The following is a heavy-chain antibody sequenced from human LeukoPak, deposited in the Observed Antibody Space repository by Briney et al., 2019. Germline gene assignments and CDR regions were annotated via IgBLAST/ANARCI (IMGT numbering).Heavy chain of an antibody. V-gene: IGHV3-9*01. CDR1: GFTFDDYA. D-gene: IGHD3-22*01. Sequence: RSGRSLRLSCAASGFTFDDYAMHWVRQAPGKGLEWVSGISWNSGSIGYADSVKGRFTISRDNAKNSLYLQMNSLRAEDTALYYCAKSSSEYYYDSSGYYPDYWGQGTLVTVSS. J-gene: IGHJ4*02. CDR3: AKSSSEYYYDSSGYYPDY. CDR2: ISWNSGSI.